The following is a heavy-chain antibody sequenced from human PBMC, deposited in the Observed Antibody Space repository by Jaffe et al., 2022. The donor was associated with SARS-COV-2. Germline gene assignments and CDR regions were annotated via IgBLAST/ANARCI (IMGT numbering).Heavy chain of an antibody. V-gene: IGHV3-9*01. D-gene: IGHD3-10*01. Sequence: EVQLVESGGGLVQPGRSLRLSCAASGFTFDDYAMHWVRQAPGKGLEWVSGISWNSGSIGYADSVKGRFTISRDNAKNSLYLQMNSLRAEDTALYYCAAHGYYYGSGSYPDYMDVWGKGTTVTVSS. CDR1: GFTFDDYA. CDR3: AAHGYYYGSGSYPDYMDV. J-gene: IGHJ6*03. CDR2: ISWNSGSI.